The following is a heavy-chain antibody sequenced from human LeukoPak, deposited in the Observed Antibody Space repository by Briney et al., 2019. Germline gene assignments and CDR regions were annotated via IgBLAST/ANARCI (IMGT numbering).Heavy chain of an antibody. D-gene: IGHD4-17*01. CDR2: IWYDGSNK. CDR3: ARSTTVTTLGDY. J-gene: IGHJ4*02. V-gene: IGHV3-33*01. Sequence: PGGSLRLSCAASGFTFSSYGMHWVRQAPGKGLEWVAVIWYDGSNKYCADSVKGRFTISRDNSKNTLYPQMNSLRAEDTAVYYCARSTTVTTLGDYWGQGTLVTVSS. CDR1: GFTFSSYG.